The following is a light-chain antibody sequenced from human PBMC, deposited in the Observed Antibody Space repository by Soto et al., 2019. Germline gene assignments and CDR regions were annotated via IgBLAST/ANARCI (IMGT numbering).Light chain of an antibody. V-gene: IGKV2-30*02. Sequence: DVVMTQSPLSLPVTLGQPASISCRSNQSLVHSDGIAYFSWFQXRPGRSXXRXIYNTSYRAFGIPARFSGSGSGTNFTLPISSLEPDDFAVYYCQQRTDWPGLSFGQGTRLENK. CDR2: NTS. J-gene: IGKJ5*01. CDR1: QSLVHSDGIAY. CDR3: QQRTDWPGLS.